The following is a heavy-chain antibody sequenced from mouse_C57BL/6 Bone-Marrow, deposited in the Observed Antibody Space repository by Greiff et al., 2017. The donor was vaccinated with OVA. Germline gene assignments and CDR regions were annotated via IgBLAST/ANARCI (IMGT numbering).Heavy chain of an antibody. J-gene: IGHJ3*01. CDR2: INPSTGGT. Sequence: EVQLQQSGPELVKPGASVKISCKASGYSFTGYYMNWVKQSPEKSLEWLGEINPSTGGTTYNQKFKAKATLTVDKSSRTAYMQLQSLTSEDSAVYYCARGGTSPFAYWGQGTLVIVSA. D-gene: IGHD1-1*02. CDR1: GYSFTGYY. V-gene: IGHV1-42*01. CDR3: ARGGTSPFAY.